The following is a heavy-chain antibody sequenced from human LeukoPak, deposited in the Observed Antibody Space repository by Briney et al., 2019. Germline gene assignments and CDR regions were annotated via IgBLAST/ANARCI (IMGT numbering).Heavy chain of an antibody. D-gene: IGHD2-2*01. CDR2: IYYSGST. V-gene: IGHV4-59*12. J-gene: IGHJ5*02. Sequence: SETLSLTCTVSGGSISGYYWSWIRQPPGKGLEWLGYIYYSGSTSYNPSLKSRVTISVDTSKNQFSLRLSSVTAADTAVYYCARWGTYASTSNWFDPWGQGTLVTVSS. CDR1: GGSISGYY. CDR3: ARWGTYASTSNWFDP.